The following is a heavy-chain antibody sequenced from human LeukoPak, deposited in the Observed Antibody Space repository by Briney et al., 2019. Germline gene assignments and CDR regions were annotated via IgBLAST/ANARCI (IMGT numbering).Heavy chain of an antibody. V-gene: IGHV1-2*02. CDR2: INPNSGGT. J-gene: IGHJ4*02. CDR1: GYTFTGYY. D-gene: IGHD2-2*01. Sequence: ASVKVSCKASGYTFTGYYMHWVQQAPGQGLEWMGWINPNSGGTNYAQKFQGRVTMTRDTSISTAYMELSRLRSDDTAVYYCARGYCSSTSCYYYLDYWGQGTLVTVSS. CDR3: ARGYCSSTSCYYYLDY.